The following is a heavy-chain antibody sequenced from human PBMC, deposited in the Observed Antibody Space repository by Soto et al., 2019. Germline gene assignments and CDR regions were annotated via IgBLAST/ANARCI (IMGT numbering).Heavy chain of an antibody. CDR3: ASSFGSSWSGGFDY. CDR2: IYDSGST. CDR1: GGSISRYY. V-gene: IGHV4-59*01. J-gene: IGHJ4*02. D-gene: IGHD6-13*01. Sequence: QVQLQESGPGLVKPSETLSLTCTVSGGSISRYYWSWIRQPPGKGLEWIGYIYDSGSTNYNPSLKSRVTISVDTSKNQFSLKLSSVTAADTAVYYCASSFGSSWSGGFDYWGQGTLVTVSS.